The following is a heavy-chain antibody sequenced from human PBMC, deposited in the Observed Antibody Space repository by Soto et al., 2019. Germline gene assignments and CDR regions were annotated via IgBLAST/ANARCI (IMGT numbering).Heavy chain of an antibody. CDR2: ISGSGGST. D-gene: IGHD6-25*01. Sequence: GSLRLSCAAPGFTFSSSAMSWVRQAPGRGLEWVSAISGSGGSTYYADSVKGRFTISRDNSKNTLYLQMNSLRAEATAVYYCANYLGQRLAYTWGEPWGQGTRVPV. V-gene: IGHV3-23*01. J-gene: IGHJ5*02. CDR3: ANYLGQRLAYTWGEP. CDR1: GFTFSSSA.